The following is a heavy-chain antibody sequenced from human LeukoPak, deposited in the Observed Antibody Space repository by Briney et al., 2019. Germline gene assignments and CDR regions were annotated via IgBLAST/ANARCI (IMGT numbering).Heavy chain of an antibody. Sequence: GASVKVSCKASGGTFSSYAISWVRQAPGQGLEWMGWINPNTGDTNYAQKFQGRVTLTRDTSMSTASLELTRLRSDDTAVYYCARDVSSTPSRKYYYLDVWGKGSTVIVSS. CDR3: ARDVSSTPSRKYYYLDV. CDR1: GGTFSSYA. D-gene: IGHD2-2*01. CDR2: INPNTGDT. V-gene: IGHV1-2*02. J-gene: IGHJ6*03.